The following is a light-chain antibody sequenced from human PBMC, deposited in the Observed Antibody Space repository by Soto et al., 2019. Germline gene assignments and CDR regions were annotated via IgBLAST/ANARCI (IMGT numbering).Light chain of an antibody. CDR3: QQRSDRPPT. V-gene: IGKV3-11*01. CDR2: DTS. J-gene: IGKJ5*01. CDR1: QSVTRF. Sequence: ILLTQSPSILSLSPWQAPTLSGRASQSVTRFLAWYQQKPGQAPRLLIYDTSNRATGIPARFSGSGSGTDFTLTISSLEPEDFGVYYCQQRSDRPPTFGQGTRLEV.